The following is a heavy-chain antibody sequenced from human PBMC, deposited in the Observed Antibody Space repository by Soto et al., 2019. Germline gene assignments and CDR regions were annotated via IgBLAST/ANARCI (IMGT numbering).Heavy chain of an antibody. V-gene: IGHV3-21*01. Sequence: ESGGGLVKPGGSLRLSCEASGFTFRRYSMNWVRQAPGKGLEWVSSISTTSSYIYYGDSVKGRFTISRDNAKNSLFLQMNSLRAEDTAIYYCAREGDDYGDYKRAFDIWGQGTTVTVSS. CDR2: ISTTSSYI. J-gene: IGHJ3*02. D-gene: IGHD4-17*01. CDR1: GFTFRRYS. CDR3: AREGDDYGDYKRAFDI.